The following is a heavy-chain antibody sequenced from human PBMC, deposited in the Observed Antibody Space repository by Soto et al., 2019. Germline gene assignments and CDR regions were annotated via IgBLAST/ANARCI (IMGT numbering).Heavy chain of an antibody. D-gene: IGHD4-17*01. CDR3: AKGGRLRSHFGF. CDR2: VSHSGYT. Sequence: SETLSLTCAVYGESSSDNHWSRIRQPPGKGLEWIGEVSHSGYTVYNPSLKSRVTISLGTSNNQFSLKLISATAADTAVYFCAKGGRLRSHFGFWGQGHMVTVSS. J-gene: IGHJ4*02. V-gene: IGHV4-34*01. CDR1: GESSSDNH.